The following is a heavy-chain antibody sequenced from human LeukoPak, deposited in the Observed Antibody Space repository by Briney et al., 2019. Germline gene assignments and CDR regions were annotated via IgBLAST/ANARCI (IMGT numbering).Heavy chain of an antibody. D-gene: IGHD4-11*01. CDR1: GLTFSSYA. Sequence: GGSLRLSCAASGLTFSSYAMSWVRQAPGKGLEWVSVISGSGDNTYYADSVKGRFTISRDNSKNTLYLQMNSLRAEDTAVYYCAKARTHEYSNYNYWGQGTLVTVSS. CDR2: ISGSGDNT. CDR3: AKARTHEYSNYNY. V-gene: IGHV3-23*01. J-gene: IGHJ4*02.